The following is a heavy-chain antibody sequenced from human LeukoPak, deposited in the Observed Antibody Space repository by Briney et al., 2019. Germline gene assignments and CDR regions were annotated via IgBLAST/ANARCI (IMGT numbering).Heavy chain of an antibody. J-gene: IGHJ4*02. Sequence: ASVKVSCKTSGYTFSGYYIHWVRQAPGQGLEWMGRINPNSGGTNYAQKFQGRVTMTRDTSISTAYMELSRLRSDDTAVYYCARAGVPYYYDSRGYYYFDYWGQGTLVTVSS. D-gene: IGHD3-22*01. V-gene: IGHV1-2*06. CDR1: GYTFSGYY. CDR3: ARAGVPYYYDSRGYYYFDY. CDR2: INPNSGGT.